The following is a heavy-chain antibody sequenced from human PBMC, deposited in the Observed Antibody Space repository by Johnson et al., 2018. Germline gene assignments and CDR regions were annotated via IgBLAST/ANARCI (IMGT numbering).Heavy chain of an antibody. D-gene: IGHD5-24*01. CDR1: GDSISSYY. CDR2: IYYSGST. J-gene: IGHJ6*02. Sequence: QVQLQESGPGLVKPSETLSLTCTVSGDSISSYYWSWIRQPPGKGLEWIGYIYYSGSTNYNPSLRSRVTISVDTFQNQFSLRLGSVTAADTAVYYCARGGYNYGHYYYYAMDVGGQGTTVTVSS. V-gene: IGHV4-59*01. CDR3: ARGGYNYGHYYYYAMDV.